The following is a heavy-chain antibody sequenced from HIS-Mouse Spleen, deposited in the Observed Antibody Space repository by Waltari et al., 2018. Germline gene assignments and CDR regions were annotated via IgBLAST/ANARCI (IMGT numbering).Heavy chain of an antibody. D-gene: IGHD3-3*01. V-gene: IGHV4-31*03. CDR1: GGSISSGGYY. CDR2: IYYSGST. Sequence: QVQLQESGPGLVKPSQTLSLTCTVSGGSISSGGYYWSWIRHHTGPGLEWIGYIYYSGSTYYNPSLKSRVTISVDTSKNQFSLKLSSVTAADTAVDYCARSPYYDFWSGYSDNWFDPWGQGTLVTVSS. CDR3: ARSPYYDFWSGYSDNWFDP. J-gene: IGHJ5*02.